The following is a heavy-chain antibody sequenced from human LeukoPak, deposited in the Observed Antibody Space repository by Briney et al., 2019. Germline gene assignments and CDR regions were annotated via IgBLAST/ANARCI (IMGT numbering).Heavy chain of an antibody. Sequence: GGSLRLSCAASGFTVSSNYMSWVRQAPGKGLEWVSVIYSGGSTYYADSVKGRFTISRDNSKKTLYLQMNSLRAEDTAVYYCARRVDYGDYSAPWGQGTLVTVSS. J-gene: IGHJ5*02. V-gene: IGHV3-66*01. CDR3: ARRVDYGDYSAP. D-gene: IGHD4-17*01. CDR1: GFTVSSNY. CDR2: IYSGGST.